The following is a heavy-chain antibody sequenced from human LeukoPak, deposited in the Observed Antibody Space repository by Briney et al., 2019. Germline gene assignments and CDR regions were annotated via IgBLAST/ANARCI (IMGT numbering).Heavy chain of an antibody. CDR3: ARSGPSSSGWYVGYYYYYGMDV. V-gene: IGHV1-46*01. CDR2: INPSGGST. CDR1: GYTFTSYY. J-gene: IGHJ6*02. D-gene: IGHD6-19*01. Sequence: ASVKVSCKASGYTFTSYYMHWVRQAPGQGLEWMGIINPSGGSTSYAQKFQGRVTMTRDTSTSTVYMELSSLRSEDTAVYCCARSGPSSSGWYVGYYYYYGMDVWGQGTTVTVSS.